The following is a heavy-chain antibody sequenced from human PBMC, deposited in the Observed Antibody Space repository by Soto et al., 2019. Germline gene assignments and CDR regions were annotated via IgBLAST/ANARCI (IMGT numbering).Heavy chain of an antibody. CDR2: IIPIFGTA. CDR3: ATRKDIVVVVAASTAYYYYGMDV. D-gene: IGHD2-15*01. CDR1: GGTFSSYA. J-gene: IGHJ6*02. Sequence: QVQLVQSGAEVKKPGSSVKVSCKASGGTFSSYAISWVRQAPGQGLEWMGGIIPIFGTANYAQKFQGRVTITADKSTSTDYMELSSLRSEDTAVYYCATRKDIVVVVAASTAYYYYGMDVWGQGTTVTVSS. V-gene: IGHV1-69*06.